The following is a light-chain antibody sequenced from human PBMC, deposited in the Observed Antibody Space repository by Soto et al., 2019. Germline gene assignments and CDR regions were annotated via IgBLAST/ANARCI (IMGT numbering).Light chain of an antibody. J-gene: IGLJ1*01. V-gene: IGLV2-11*01. CDR3: CSYAGRDTLYV. CDR1: STGVGGYNY. Sequence: QSALTQPRSVSGSPGQSVTLSFTGTSTGVGGYNYVSWYQQHPGKVPKVMLYDVSKRPSGVRDRFSGYKSGNTASLTVSGREAEDECDYYCCSYAGRDTLYVFGSGTKLTVL. CDR2: DVS.